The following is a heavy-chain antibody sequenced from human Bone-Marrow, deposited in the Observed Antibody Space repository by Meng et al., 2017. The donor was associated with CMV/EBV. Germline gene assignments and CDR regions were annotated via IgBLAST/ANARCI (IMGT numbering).Heavy chain of an antibody. V-gene: IGHV1-18*01. J-gene: IGHJ4*02. CDR2: ISPDSGKA. CDR3: ARLKQCTRGDWFSVDY. Sequence: SGYTFVSTGISWVRQAPGQGLEWMGWISPDSGKAHYTQKLQDRVTMTTDTSTNTAYMELRSLGSDDTAVYYCARLKQCTRGDWFSVDYWGQGTLVTVSS. CDR1: GYTFVSTG. D-gene: IGHD3-9*01.